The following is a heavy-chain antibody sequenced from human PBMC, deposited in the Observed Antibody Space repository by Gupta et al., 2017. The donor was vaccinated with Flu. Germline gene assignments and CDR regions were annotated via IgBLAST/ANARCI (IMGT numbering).Heavy chain of an antibody. D-gene: IGHD2-15*01. J-gene: IGHJ6*03. V-gene: IGHV1-69*06. CDR1: GYAFGSYG. CDR3: ARSPVSRYCSAATCPYYYMDV. CDR2: IIPVFGSV. Sequence: QAQLVQSGAEMKKPGSSVKVYCKASGYAFGSYGINWVRQAPGHGLEWMGGIIPVFGSVDYAQKFQGRVVISADKSTSTAYMDMSSLKSEDTATYYCARSPVSRYCSAATCPYYYMDVWGKGTTVTVSS.